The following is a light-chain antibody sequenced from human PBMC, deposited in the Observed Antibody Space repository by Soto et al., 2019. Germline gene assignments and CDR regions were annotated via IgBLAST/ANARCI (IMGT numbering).Light chain of an antibody. Sequence: DIQMTQSPSTLSASVGDRVTITCRASQSISGWLAWYQQKPGEAPKLLIYRASILESGVPSRFSGSGSGTEFTLTISSLQPDDFATYYCQRYNWYPYCFGQGTKLEIK. CDR1: QSISGW. V-gene: IGKV1-5*03. J-gene: IGKJ2*03. CDR3: QRYNWYPYC. CDR2: RAS.